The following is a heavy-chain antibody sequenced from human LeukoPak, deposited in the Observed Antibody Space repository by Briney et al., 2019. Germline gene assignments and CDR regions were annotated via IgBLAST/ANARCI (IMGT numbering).Heavy chain of an antibody. J-gene: IGHJ4*02. CDR2: IIPIFGTA. CDR3: AREQFAYYYGSGSYSFDY. V-gene: IGHV1-69*13. Sequence: VASVKVSCKASGGTFSSYAISWVRQAPGQGLEWMGGIIPIFGTAIYAQKFQGRVTITADESTSTAYMELSSLRSEDTAVYYCAREQFAYYYGSGSYSFDYWGQGTLVTVSS. CDR1: GGTFSSYA. D-gene: IGHD3-10*01.